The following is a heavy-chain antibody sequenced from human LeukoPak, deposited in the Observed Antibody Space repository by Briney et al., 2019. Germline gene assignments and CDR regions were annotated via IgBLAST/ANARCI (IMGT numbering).Heavy chain of an antibody. J-gene: IGHJ4*02. D-gene: IGHD3-22*01. V-gene: IGHV3-23*01. Sequence: GGSLRLSCAASGFTFSSYGMHWVRQAPGKGLEWVSVISNSGGSTYHADSVKGRFTISRDISKNTLYLQMNSLRAEDTAVYYCAKDYSSGYYYFDHWGQGTLVTVSS. CDR1: GFTFSSYG. CDR2: ISNSGGST. CDR3: AKDYSSGYYYFDH.